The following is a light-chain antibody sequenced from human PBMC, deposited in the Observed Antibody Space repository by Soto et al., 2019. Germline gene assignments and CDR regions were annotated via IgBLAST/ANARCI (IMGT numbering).Light chain of an antibody. CDR3: QQYDNQAA. CDR2: DAS. V-gene: IGKV1-33*01. Sequence: DIQMTQSPSSLSASVGDRVTITCQASQDISNYLNWYQQKPGKAPKLLIYDASNLEAGVPSRFSGSGSGTEFTFTISSLQPEDSATYYCQQYDNQAAFGGGTKVEIK. CDR1: QDISNY. J-gene: IGKJ4*01.